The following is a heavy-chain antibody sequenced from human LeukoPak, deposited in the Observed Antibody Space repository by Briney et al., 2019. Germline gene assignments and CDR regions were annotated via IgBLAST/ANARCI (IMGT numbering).Heavy chain of an antibody. Sequence: ASVKVSCKSSGNSFTDYYIDWMRQAPGQGLEWMGCINANSGGTKHAQNFQGRVTMTRDTSIATAYMELSGLRSDDTAIYYCATGGLTTFGVGEHWGQGALITVSS. CDR1: GNSFTDYY. J-gene: IGHJ1*01. D-gene: IGHD3-3*01. CDR2: INANSGGT. V-gene: IGHV1-2*02. CDR3: ATGGLTTFGVGEH.